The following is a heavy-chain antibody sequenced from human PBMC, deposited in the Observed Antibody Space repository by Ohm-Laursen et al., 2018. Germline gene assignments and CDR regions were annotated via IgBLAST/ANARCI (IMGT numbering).Heavy chain of an antibody. V-gene: IGHV3-33*01. CDR1: GFTFSSFG. Sequence: SLRLSCAASGFTFSSFGMHWVRQAPGKGLEWVAAVWYDGTYKYYEDSAMGRFTVSRDNSKNTLNLQMDSLRAEDTAVYYCARSFAVTTFYYHGMDVWGQGTTVTVAS. CDR3: ARSFAVTTFYYHGMDV. CDR2: VWYDGTYK. J-gene: IGHJ6*02. D-gene: IGHD4-17*01.